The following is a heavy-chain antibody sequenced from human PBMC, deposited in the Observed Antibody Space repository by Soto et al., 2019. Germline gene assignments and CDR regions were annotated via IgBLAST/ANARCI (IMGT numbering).Heavy chain of an antibody. J-gene: IGHJ4*02. D-gene: IGHD4-17*01. V-gene: IGHV1-69*02. CDR2: IIPILGIA. CDR3: AFYGDDFVY. CDR1: GGAFSIYT. Sequence: SVNVSWKAAGGAFSIYTISWVRQAPGQGLEWMGRIIPILGIANYAQKFQGRVTITADKSTSTAYMELSSLRSEDTAVYYCAFYGDDFVYWGQGTLVTVSS.